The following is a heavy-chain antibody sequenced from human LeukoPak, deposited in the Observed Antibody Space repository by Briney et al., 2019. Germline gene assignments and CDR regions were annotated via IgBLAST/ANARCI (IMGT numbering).Heavy chain of an antibody. D-gene: IGHD5-18*01. CDR1: VFTFSSYS. J-gene: IGHJ4*02. CDR2: VSSSSSYI. CDR3: ARSRDNYGPPFDY. V-gene: IGHV3-21*01. Sequence: GGSLRLTCAASVFTFSSYSMNWVRQAPGKGLEWVSSVSSSSSYIYYADSVKGRFTISRDNAKNSLYLQMNRLRAEDTAVYYCARSRDNYGPPFDYWGQGTLVIVSS.